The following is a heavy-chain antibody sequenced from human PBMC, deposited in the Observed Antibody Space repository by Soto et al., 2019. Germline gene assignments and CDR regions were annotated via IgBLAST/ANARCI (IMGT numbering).Heavy chain of an antibody. V-gene: IGHV3-23*01. Sequence: GGSLRLSCAASGFTFSSCAMGWVRQAPGKGLEWVSDIIDSGASTYYADAVKGRFTISRDNSKSTLFLQMNSLRAEDTAVYYCEKERSYYHYYGETVWGQGPSDTVSS. J-gene: IGHJ6*02. D-gene: IGHD1-26*01. CDR3: EKERSYYHYYGETV. CDR2: IIDSGAST. CDR1: GFTFSSCA.